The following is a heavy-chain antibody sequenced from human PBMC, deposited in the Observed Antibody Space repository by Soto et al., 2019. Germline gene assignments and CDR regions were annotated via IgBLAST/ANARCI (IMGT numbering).Heavy chain of an antibody. CDR3: ARDLLYDSSGYRWFDP. Sequence: GSLRLSCAASGFTFSSYSMNWVRQAPGKGLEWVSSISSSSSYIYYADSVKGRFTISRDNAKNSLYLQMNSLRAEDTAVYYCARDLLYDSSGYRWFDPWGQGTLVTVSS. J-gene: IGHJ5*02. CDR1: GFTFSSYS. CDR2: ISSSSSYI. D-gene: IGHD3-22*01. V-gene: IGHV3-21*01.